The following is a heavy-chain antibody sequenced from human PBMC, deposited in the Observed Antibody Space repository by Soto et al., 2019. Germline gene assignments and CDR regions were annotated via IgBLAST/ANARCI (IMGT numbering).Heavy chain of an antibody. V-gene: IGHV3-9*01. CDR2: INWNSGII. J-gene: IGHJ4*02. Sequence: EVKLVESGGGLVQPGRSLRLSCAASGFTFDDYGMHWVRQAPGKGLEWVAGINWNSGIIVYADSVNGRLSISRDNAKNSLFLQINSLRVEDTALYFCARDREAGTRGYFDYWGQGTLLTVSS. D-gene: IGHD1-1*01. CDR1: GFTFDDYG. CDR3: ARDREAGTRGYFDY.